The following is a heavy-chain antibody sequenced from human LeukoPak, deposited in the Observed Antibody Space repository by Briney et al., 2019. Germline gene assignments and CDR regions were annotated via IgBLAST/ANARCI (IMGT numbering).Heavy chain of an antibody. CDR3: ARDTRAAAFDY. Sequence: GGSLRLSCAASGFTFSSYWMSWVRQAPGKGLEWVANIKQDGSEKYYVDSVKGRFTISRDNAKTSLYLQMNSLRAEDTAVYYCARDTRAAAFDYWGQGTLVTVSS. V-gene: IGHV3-7*01. CDR1: GFTFSSYW. CDR2: IKQDGSEK. D-gene: IGHD6-13*01. J-gene: IGHJ4*02.